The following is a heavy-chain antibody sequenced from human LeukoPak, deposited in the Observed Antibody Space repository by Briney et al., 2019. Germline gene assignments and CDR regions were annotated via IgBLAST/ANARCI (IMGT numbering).Heavy chain of an antibody. J-gene: IGHJ4*02. CDR3: ARDGGSDQYYFDN. CDR1: GGSITSHY. D-gene: IGHD6-19*01. CDR2: ISHSGTT. V-gene: IGHV4-59*11. Sequence: SETLSLTCTVSGGSITSHYWSWIRQPPGKGLEWIAEISHSGTTHYNPSLKSRVIISVDKSKNQVFLKLNSVTAADTAMYYCARDGGSDQYYFDNWGQGTLVTVSS.